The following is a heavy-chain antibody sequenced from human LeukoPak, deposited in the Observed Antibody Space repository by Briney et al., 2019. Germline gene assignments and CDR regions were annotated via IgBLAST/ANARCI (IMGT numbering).Heavy chain of an antibody. V-gene: IGHV4-39*01. CDR1: GGSISSSSYY. D-gene: IGHD6-13*01. CDR2: IYYSGST. J-gene: IGHJ3*02. CDR3: ARLGYSTIIRGAFDI. Sequence: SETLSLTCTVTGGSISSSSYYWGWIRQPPGKGLEWIGSIYYSGSTYYNPSLKSRVTISVDTSKNQFSLKLSSVTAADTAVYYCARLGYSTIIRGAFDIWGQGTMVTVSS.